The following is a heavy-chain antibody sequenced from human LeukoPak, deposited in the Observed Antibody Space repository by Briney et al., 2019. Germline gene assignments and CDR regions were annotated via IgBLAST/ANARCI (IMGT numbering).Heavy chain of an antibody. D-gene: IGHD3-10*01. CDR1: GDSFSSYQ. Sequence: PSETLSLTCFVSGDSFSSYQWSWVRQPAGKGLEWIGRISASGTTNSNPALKSRVTMSVDSSKKQFSLNLSYVTAADTAVYYCARDASGDAVDYYGSGRRFYSYYMDVWGKGTTVTISS. CDR3: ARDASGDAVDYYGSGRRFYSYYMDV. J-gene: IGHJ6*03. V-gene: IGHV4-4*07. CDR2: ISASGTT.